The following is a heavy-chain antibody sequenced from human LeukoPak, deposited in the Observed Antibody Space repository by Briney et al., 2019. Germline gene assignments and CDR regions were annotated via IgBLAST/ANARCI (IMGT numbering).Heavy chain of an antibody. V-gene: IGHV3-23*01. J-gene: IGHJ3*01. Sequence: GGSLRLSCAASGFTFSSFTMSWVRQAPGKGLEWVSAISGSGSGTYYADSVKGRFTLSRDNSKNTLFLQMNSLRAEDTAVYYCAKGITSCLTWGQGAMVTVSS. D-gene: IGHD2-2*01. CDR3: AKGITSCLT. CDR2: ISGSGSGT. CDR1: GFTFSSFT.